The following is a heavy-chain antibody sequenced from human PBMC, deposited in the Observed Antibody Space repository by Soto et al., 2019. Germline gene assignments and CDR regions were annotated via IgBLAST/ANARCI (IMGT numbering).Heavy chain of an antibody. CDR3: ARDSGPRGYDAFDI. Sequence: EVPVVESGGGLVQPGGSLRLSFAASGFPFSNYWMTWVRQAPGKGLEWVANIKQDASENFYVDSVKGRFTISRDNAKNSLYLQMNSLRVEDTAVYYCARDSGPRGYDAFDIWGQGTMVTVSS. CDR2: IKQDASEN. J-gene: IGHJ3*02. D-gene: IGHD2-8*02. V-gene: IGHV3-7*04. CDR1: GFPFSNYW.